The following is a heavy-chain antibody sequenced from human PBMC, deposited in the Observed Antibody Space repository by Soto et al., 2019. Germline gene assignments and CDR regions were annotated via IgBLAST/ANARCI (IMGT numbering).Heavy chain of an antibody. Sequence: QVKLVQSGTEVKKPGASIKVSCKASGYSFATSGMSWVRQAPGQGLEWMGWISAYNGNTNYDQNLQDRVTMTTDTSTSTAYVEVRNLRSDDTAVYYCARAGQYYDASGYANWGQGTLVTVSS. CDR2: ISAYNGNT. CDR1: GYSFATSG. J-gene: IGHJ4*02. D-gene: IGHD3-22*01. V-gene: IGHV1-18*01. CDR3: ARAGQYYDASGYAN.